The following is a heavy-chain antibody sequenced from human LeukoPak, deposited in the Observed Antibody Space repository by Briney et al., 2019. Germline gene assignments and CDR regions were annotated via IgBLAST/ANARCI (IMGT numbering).Heavy chain of an antibody. V-gene: IGHV3-30*18. J-gene: IGHJ4*02. CDR1: AFTFSSYG. CDR3: AKDQGGQQLVRDYFDY. CDR2: ISYDGSNK. D-gene: IGHD6-13*01. Sequence: PGGSLRLSCAASAFTFSSYGMHWVRQAPGKGLEWVAVISYDGSNKYYAQSVKGRFTISRDNSKNKLYLQMNSLRAEDTAVYYCAKDQGGQQLVRDYFDYWGQGTLVTVSS.